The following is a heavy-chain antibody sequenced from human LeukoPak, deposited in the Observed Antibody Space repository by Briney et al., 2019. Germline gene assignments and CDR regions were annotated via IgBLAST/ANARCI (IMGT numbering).Heavy chain of an antibody. CDR1: GFTFSSYA. V-gene: IGHV3-23*01. Sequence: PGGSLRLSCAASGFTFSSYAMSWVRQAPGKGLEWVSGISDGGGSTYYADSVKGRFTISRDNSKNTLYLQMDSLRAEDTAVYYCANLEIVATTRVDYWGQGTLVTVSS. CDR2: ISDGGGST. CDR3: ANLEIVATTRVDY. D-gene: IGHD5-24*01. J-gene: IGHJ4*02.